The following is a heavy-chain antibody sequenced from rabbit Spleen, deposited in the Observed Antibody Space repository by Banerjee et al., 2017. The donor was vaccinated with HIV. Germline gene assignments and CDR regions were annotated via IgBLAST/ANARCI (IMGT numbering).Heavy chain of an antibody. CDR2: IDTGSSGFT. Sequence: QSLEESGGDLVKPGASLTLTCIASGVSFSGNSYMCWVRQAPGKGLEWIACIDTGSSGFTYFASWAKGRFNISKTSSTTVTLQMTSLTAADTATYFCARDTSSSFSSYGMDLWGQGTLVTVS. D-gene: IGHD1-1*01. CDR3: ARDTSSSFSSYGMDL. J-gene: IGHJ6*01. CDR1: GVSFSGNSY. V-gene: IGHV1S40*01.